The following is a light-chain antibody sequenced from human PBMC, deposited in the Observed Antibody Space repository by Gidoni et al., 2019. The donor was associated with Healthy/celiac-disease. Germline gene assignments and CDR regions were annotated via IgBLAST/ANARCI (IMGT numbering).Light chain of an antibody. CDR1: QSLSSY. V-gene: IGKV1-39*01. CDR2: AAS. J-gene: IGKJ1*01. CDR3: QQTYITPPT. Sequence: IQMTQSPSSLSASVGDRVTLTCRASQSLSSYLTWYQQEPGKAPKLLIHAASSLQSGVPARFSGSGSGTDFTLTISSLQTEDFATYYCQQTYITPPTFGQGTKVEIK.